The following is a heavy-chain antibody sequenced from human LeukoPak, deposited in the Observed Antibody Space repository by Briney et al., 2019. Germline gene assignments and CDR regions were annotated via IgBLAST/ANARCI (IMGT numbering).Heavy chain of an antibody. V-gene: IGHV1-46*01. Sequence: GASVKVSCKASGYTFTSYYMHWVRRAPGQGLEWMGIINPSGGSTSYAQKFQGRVTMTRDTSTSTVYMELSSLRSEDTAVYYCARDSDLSIAVAGIYRNTNWFDPWGQGTLVTVSS. CDR3: ARDSDLSIAVAGIYRNTNWFDP. CDR1: GYTFTSYY. J-gene: IGHJ5*02. D-gene: IGHD6-19*01. CDR2: INPSGGST.